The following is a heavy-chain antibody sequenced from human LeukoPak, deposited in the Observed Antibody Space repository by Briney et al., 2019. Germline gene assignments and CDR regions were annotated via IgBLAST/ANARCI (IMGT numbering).Heavy chain of an antibody. CDR3: ATNSSSRGGFDY. J-gene: IGHJ4*02. CDR1: GFTFSSYD. D-gene: IGHD6-6*01. Sequence: GGSLRLSCAASGFTFSSYDMSWVRQAPGKGLEWVSAISGSGGSTYYADSVKGRFTISRDNSKNTLYLQLNSLRAEDTAVYYCATNSSSRGGFDYWGQGTLVTVSS. CDR2: ISGSGGST. V-gene: IGHV3-23*01.